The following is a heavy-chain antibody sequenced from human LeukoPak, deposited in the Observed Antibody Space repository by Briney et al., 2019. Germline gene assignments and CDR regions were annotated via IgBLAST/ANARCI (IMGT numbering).Heavy chain of an antibody. Sequence: GSLRLPCAASGFPFSSYWMSWVRQAPGKGLEWVANIKEDGSEKYYVDSVKGRFTISRDNAKNSLYLQMNSLRAEDTAVYYCARAPKLEYWGQGTLVTVSS. CDR1: GFPFSSYW. V-gene: IGHV3-7*01. J-gene: IGHJ4*02. CDR2: IKEDGSEK. D-gene: IGHD3-3*01. CDR3: ARAPKLEY.